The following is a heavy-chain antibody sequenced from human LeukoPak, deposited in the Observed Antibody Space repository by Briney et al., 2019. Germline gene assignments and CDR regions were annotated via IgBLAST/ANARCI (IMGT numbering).Heavy chain of an antibody. CDR3: ARRGIWDLQIGNWFDP. J-gene: IGHJ5*02. Sequence: SQTLSLTCSLSGDSITTNSYWWGWIRQSPGKGLEWIGSIYSSGNSYYNPSLKSRATISPDMSKNQYTLRLTSVTAAGTAVYYWARRGIWDLQIGNWFDPWGQGILVTVSS. CDR2: IYSSGNS. D-gene: IGHD3-16*01. CDR1: GDSITTNSYW. V-gene: IGHV4-39*01.